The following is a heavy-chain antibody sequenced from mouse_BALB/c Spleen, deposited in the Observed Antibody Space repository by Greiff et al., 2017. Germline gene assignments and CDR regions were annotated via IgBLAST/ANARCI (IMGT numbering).Heavy chain of an antibody. D-gene: IGHD2-1*01. CDR2: IYPGSGST. CDR1: GYTFTSYW. V-gene: IGHV1S5*01. CDR3: TRVIYYGRYFDV. Sequence: QVQLQQSGAELMKPGASVKLSCKASGYTFTSYWMHWVKQRPGQGLEWIGNIYPGSGSTNYDEKFKSKATLTVDTSSSTAYMQLSSLTSEDSAVYYCTRVIYYGRYFDVWGAGTTVTVSS. J-gene: IGHJ1*01.